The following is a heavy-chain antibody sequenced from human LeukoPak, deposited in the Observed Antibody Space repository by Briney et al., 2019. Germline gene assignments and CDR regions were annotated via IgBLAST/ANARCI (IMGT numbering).Heavy chain of an antibody. V-gene: IGHV4-59*12. CDR2: ISYSGST. CDR1: GGSISSYY. D-gene: IGHD6-19*01. CDR3: ARHQISSGWSLYFDS. Sequence: SETLSLTCTVSGGSISSYYWSWIRQPPGKGLEWIGYISYSGSTNYNPSLKSRVTISVDTSKNQFSLKVTSVTVADTAVFYCARHQISSGWSLYFDSWGQGILVTVSS. J-gene: IGHJ4*02.